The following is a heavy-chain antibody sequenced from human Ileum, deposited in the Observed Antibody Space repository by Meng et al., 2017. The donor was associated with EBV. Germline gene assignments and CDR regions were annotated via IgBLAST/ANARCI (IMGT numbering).Heavy chain of an antibody. V-gene: IGHV4-30-2*01. CDR2: IQHSGST. Sequence: LQLQEAGSGLGKPSQTLSLTCAVSGGSISSGGHSWSWIRQPPGKGLEWIGDIQHSGSTYYNPSLKSRVTISVDRSRNQFSLKLSSVTAADTAVYYCARAHPVVYFFDYWGQGTLVTVSS. CDR3: ARAHPVVYFFDY. D-gene: IGHD4-23*01. CDR1: GGSISSGGHS. J-gene: IGHJ4*02.